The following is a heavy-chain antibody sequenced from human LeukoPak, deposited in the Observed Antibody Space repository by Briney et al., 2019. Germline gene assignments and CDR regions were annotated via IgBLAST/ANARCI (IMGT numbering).Heavy chain of an antibody. D-gene: IGHD3-3*02. Sequence: SETLSLTCAVYGGSFSGYYWSWIRQPPGKGLEWIGEINHSGSTNYTPSLKSRVTISVDTSKNQFSLKLSSMTAADTAVYYCARGLATHFYYYGMDVWGQGTTVTVSS. CDR1: GGSFSGYY. J-gene: IGHJ6*02. V-gene: IGHV4-34*01. CDR2: INHSGST. CDR3: ARGLATHFYYYGMDV.